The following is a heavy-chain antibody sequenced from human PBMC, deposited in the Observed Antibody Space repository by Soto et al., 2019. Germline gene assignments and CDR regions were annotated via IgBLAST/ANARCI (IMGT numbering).Heavy chain of an antibody. CDR1: GGSFSGYY. CDR2: INHSGST. J-gene: IGHJ6*02. D-gene: IGHD3-22*01. CDR3: ARGGRDSSNHYRPHYYYGMDV. Sequence: QVQLQQWGAGLLKPSETLSLTCAVYGGSFSGYYWSWIRQPPGKGLEWIGEINHSGSTNYNPSLKSRVTISVDTSKNQFSLKLSSVTAADTAVYYCARGGRDSSNHYRPHYYYGMDVWGQGTTVTDSS. V-gene: IGHV4-34*01.